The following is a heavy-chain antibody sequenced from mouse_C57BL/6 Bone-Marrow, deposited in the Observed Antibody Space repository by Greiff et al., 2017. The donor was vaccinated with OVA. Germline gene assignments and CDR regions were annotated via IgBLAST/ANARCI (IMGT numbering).Heavy chain of an antibody. CDR3: ATVVATPFDY. D-gene: IGHD1-1*01. Sequence: DVKLQESGPGLVKPSQSLSLTCSVTGYSITSGYYWNWIRQFPGNKLEWMGYISYDGSNNYNPSLKNRISITRDTSKNQFFLKLNSVTTEDTATYYCATVVATPFDYWGQGTTLTVSS. V-gene: IGHV3-6*01. CDR2: ISYDGSN. J-gene: IGHJ2*01. CDR1: GYSITSGYY.